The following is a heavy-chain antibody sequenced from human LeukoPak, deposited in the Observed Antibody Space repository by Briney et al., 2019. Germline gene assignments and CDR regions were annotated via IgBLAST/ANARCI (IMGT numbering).Heavy chain of an antibody. CDR2: ISWDGGST. V-gene: IGHV3-43D*04. J-gene: IGHJ4*02. CDR1: GFTFDDYA. D-gene: IGHD2-2*01. CDR3: AKGDGYCSSTSCYFDY. Sequence: GGSLRLSCAASGFTFDDYAMHWVRHAPGKGLEWVSLISWDGGSTYYADSVKGRFTISRDNSKNSLYLQMNSLRAEDTVLYYCAKGDGYCSSTSCYFDYWGQGTLVTVSS.